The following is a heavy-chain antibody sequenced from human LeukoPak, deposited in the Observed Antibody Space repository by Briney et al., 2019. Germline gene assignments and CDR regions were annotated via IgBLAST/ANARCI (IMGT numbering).Heavy chain of an antibody. CDR3: AKIKTTFGVVTHAFDI. J-gene: IGHJ3*02. V-gene: IGHV4-59*01. D-gene: IGHD3-3*01. CDR2: IYHQAGT. CDR1: GGYMENIY. Sequence: SETLSLTCTVSGGYMENIYWHWIRQPPGKGLEWIGYIYHQAGTEYNPSLKNRVAISVDTSKNQFSLKLSSVTAADTAVYYCAKIKTTFGVVTHAFDIWGQGTIATVSP.